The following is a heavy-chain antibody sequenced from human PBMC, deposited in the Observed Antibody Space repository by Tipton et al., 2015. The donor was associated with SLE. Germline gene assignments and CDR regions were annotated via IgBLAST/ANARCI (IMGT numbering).Heavy chain of an antibody. CDR3: ARGRVESY. Sequence: SLRLSCAASGFTFSSYSMNWVRQAPGKGLEWVSYISSSSSTIYYADSVKGRFTISRDNAKNSLYLQMNSLRAEDTAVYYCARGRVESYWGQGTLVTVSS. CDR1: GFTFSSYS. J-gene: IGHJ4*02. CDR2: ISSSSSTI. V-gene: IGHV3-48*01.